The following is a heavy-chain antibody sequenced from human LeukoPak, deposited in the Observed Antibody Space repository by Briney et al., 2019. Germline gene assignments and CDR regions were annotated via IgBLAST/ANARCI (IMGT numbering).Heavy chain of an antibody. CDR3: ARAAVGATPGYYYYMDV. D-gene: IGHD1-26*01. V-gene: IGHV4-59*01. Sequence: PSETLSLTCTVSGGSISSYYWSWIRQPPGKGLEWIAYIYYNGSTNYNPSLKSRVTISVDTSKNQFSLKLSSVTAADTAVYYCARAAVGATPGYYYYMDVWGKGTTVTVSS. J-gene: IGHJ6*03. CDR1: GGSISSYY. CDR2: IYYNGST.